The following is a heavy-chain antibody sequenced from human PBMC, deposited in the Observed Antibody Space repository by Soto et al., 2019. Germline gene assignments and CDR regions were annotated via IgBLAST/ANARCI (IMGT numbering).Heavy chain of an antibody. CDR3: ARVLPNSSDAFDI. Sequence: EVQLVESGGGLVQPGGSLRLSCAASGFTFSSYDMHWVRQATGKGLEWVSAIGTAGDTYYPGSVKGRFTISRENAKNSLYLQINSLRAGDTAVYYCARVLPNSSDAFDIWGQGTMVTVSS. CDR1: GFTFSSYD. CDR2: IGTAGDT. D-gene: IGHD2-21*01. V-gene: IGHV3-13*01. J-gene: IGHJ3*02.